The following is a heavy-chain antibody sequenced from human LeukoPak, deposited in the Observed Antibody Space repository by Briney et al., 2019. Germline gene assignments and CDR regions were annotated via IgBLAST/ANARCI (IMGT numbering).Heavy chain of an antibody. CDR1: GFTFSTYV. Sequence: GGSLRLSCSASGFTFSTYVMRWVRQAPGKGLEYVSGISSNGGSTYSADSVKGRFTISRDNSKNTLYLQMSSLRVEDTAVYYCVRDRPLDDWGQGTLVSVSS. CDR3: VRDRPLDD. D-gene: IGHD2-15*01. CDR2: ISSNGGST. J-gene: IGHJ4*02. V-gene: IGHV3-64D*08.